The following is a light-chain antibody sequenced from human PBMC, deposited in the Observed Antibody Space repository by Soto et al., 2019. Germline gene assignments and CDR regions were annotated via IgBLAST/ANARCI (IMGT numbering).Light chain of an antibody. CDR2: GAS. CDR1: QSVSSSY. V-gene: IGKV3-20*01. Sequence: EIVLTQAAGTLSKNQGERANLSCRASQSVSSSYLGWYQQKRGQATRRLKYGASSRATGIPDRGSGSGSGTDFTLTIIRLEPEDFAVYYCQQYGSSFFGQGTRLEIK. CDR3: QQYGSSF. J-gene: IGKJ5*01.